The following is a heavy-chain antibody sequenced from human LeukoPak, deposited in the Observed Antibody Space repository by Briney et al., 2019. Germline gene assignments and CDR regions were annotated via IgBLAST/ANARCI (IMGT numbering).Heavy chain of an antibody. D-gene: IGHD3-3*01. CDR1: VYTFTSYY. V-gene: IGHV1-46*01. J-gene: IGHJ4*02. CDR3: ARGARITIFGVVTPVNY. Sequence: ASVKISSTASVYTFTSYYMHWVRHAPGQGLEWMGIITPSGGSTSYAQKFQGRVTMTRDMSTSTVYMELSSLRSEDTAVYYCARGARITIFGVVTPVNYWGQGTLVTVSS. CDR2: ITPSGGST.